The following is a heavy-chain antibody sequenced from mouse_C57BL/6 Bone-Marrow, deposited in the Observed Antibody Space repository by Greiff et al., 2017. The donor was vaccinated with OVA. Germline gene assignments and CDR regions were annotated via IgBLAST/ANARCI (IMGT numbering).Heavy chain of an antibody. CDR3: ARRSLYYFDY. V-gene: IGHV5-6*02. Sequence: EVKVVESGGDLVKPGGSLKLSCAASGFTFSSYGMSWVRQTPDKRLEWVATISSGGSYTYYPDSVKGRFTISRDNAKNTLYLQMSSLKSEDTAMYYCARRSLYYFDYWGQGTTLTVSS. CDR2: ISSGGSYT. CDR1: GFTFSSYG. J-gene: IGHJ2*01.